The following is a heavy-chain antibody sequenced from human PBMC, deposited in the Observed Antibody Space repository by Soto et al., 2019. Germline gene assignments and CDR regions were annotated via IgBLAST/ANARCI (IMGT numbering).Heavy chain of an antibody. Sequence: QITLKESGPTLVKPTQTLTLTCTFSGFSLSTSGVGVGWIRQPPGKALEWLALIYWDDDKRYSPSLKSRLTLTKDTSKNQVVLTMTNMDPVDTATYYCAHYGDYQKGGDIWGQGTMVTVSS. J-gene: IGHJ3*02. CDR1: GFSLSTSGVG. V-gene: IGHV2-5*02. CDR2: IYWDDDK. D-gene: IGHD4-17*01. CDR3: AHYGDYQKGGDI.